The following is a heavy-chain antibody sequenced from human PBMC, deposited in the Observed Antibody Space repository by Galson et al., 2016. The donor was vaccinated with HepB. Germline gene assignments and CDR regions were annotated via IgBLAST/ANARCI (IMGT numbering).Heavy chain of an antibody. CDR2: IYISGRT. CDR1: GVSMSSTSFY. V-gene: IGHV4-61*02. Sequence: TLSLTCTVSGVSMSSTSFYWTWIRQPAGKGLEWIGRIYISGRTNYNPSLKSRVTISLDTSKNQFSLKLTSVTAADTAVYYCARLDYWGRGTLVTVSS. J-gene: IGHJ4*02. CDR3: ARLDY.